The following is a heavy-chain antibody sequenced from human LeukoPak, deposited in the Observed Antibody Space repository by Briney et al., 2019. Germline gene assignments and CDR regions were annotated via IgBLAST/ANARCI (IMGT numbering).Heavy chain of an antibody. V-gene: IGHV3-53*04. D-gene: IGHD6-19*01. CDR3: ARVGPYSSGWGPIGY. J-gene: IGHJ4*02. Sequence: PGGSLRLSCAASGFTVSSNYMRWVRQAPGKGLEWVSVIYSGGSTYYADSVKGRFTISRHNSKNTLYLQMNSLRAEDTAVYYCARVGPYSSGWGPIGYWGQGTLVTVSS. CDR2: IYSGGST. CDR1: GFTVSSNY.